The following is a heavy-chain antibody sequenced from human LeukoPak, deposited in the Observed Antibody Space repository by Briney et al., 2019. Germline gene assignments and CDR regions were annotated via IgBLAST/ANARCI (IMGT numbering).Heavy chain of an antibody. J-gene: IGHJ5*02. CDR3: ARDLVTEPTGDWFDP. CDR1: GFPFSTSW. V-gene: IGHV3-7*01. CDR2: IKYDGIEQ. D-gene: IGHD2-2*01. Sequence: GGSLRLSFSASGFPFSTSWRASVRQAPGKGLERVANIKYDGIEQYYVDAVKGQFTISRDNAKQSLYLQMNSLRDEDTAVCYCARDLVTEPTGDWFDPWGQGTLVTVSS.